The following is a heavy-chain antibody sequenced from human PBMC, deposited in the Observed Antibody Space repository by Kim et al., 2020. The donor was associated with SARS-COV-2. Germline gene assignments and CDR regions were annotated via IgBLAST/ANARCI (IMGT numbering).Heavy chain of an antibody. CDR3: ARDRRFLGWFPFDY. J-gene: IGHJ4*02. D-gene: IGHD3-3*01. Sequence: AYAVKSRFTISRDNAKNSLYLQMNSLRAEDTAVYYCARDRRFLGWFPFDYWGQGTLVTVSS. V-gene: IGHV3-48*03.